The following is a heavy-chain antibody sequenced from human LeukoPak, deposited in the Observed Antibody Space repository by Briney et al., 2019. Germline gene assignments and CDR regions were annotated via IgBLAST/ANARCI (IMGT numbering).Heavy chain of an antibody. V-gene: IGHV4-59*01. CDR1: GGSISNYY. D-gene: IGHD5-12*01. CDR2: IYYSGST. J-gene: IGHJ4*02. CDR3: ARGFDSKSTYFDY. Sequence: SETLSLTCTVSGGSISNYYWNWLRQPPGKGLEWIGYIYYSGSTNYNPSLSGRVTMPLDTSKNQFSLRLTSVTAADTAVYYCARGFDSKSTYFDYWGQGTLVTVSS.